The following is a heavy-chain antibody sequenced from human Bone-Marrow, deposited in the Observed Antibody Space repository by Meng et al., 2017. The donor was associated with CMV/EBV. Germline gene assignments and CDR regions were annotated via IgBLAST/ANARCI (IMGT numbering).Heavy chain of an antibody. CDR3: ARDSPYYDFWSGYYPISE. Sequence: GGSLRLSCAASGFTFSSYSMNWVRQAPGKGLEWVSSISSSSSYIYYADSVKGRFTISRDNAKNSLYLQMNSLRAEDTAVYYCARDSPYYDFWSGYYPISEWGQGTRVTFSS. D-gene: IGHD3-3*01. V-gene: IGHV3-21*01. J-gene: IGHJ4*02. CDR1: GFTFSSYS. CDR2: ISSSSSYI.